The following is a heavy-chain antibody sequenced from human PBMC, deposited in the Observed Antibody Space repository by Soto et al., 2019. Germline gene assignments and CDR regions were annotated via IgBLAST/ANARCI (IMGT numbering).Heavy chain of an antibody. CDR3: ARLNSGTYFDF. D-gene: IGHD1-26*01. V-gene: IGHV3-20*04. J-gene: IGHJ4*02. CDR1: GFIFDDYD. CDR2: INWSGGSI. Sequence: GGSLRLSCVASGFIFDDYDMSWVRQAPGKGLEWVSGINWSGGSIGYADSVQGRFTISRDNAKNSLYLQMNSLGAEDTALYYCARLNSGTYFDFWGQGTLVTVSS.